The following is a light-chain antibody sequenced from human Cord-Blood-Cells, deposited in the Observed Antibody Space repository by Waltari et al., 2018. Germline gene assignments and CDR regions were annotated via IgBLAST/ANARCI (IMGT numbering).Light chain of an antibody. J-gene: IGKJ1*01. Sequence: DIQMTQSPSTLSASVGDRVTITCRASQSISSWLAWYQQKPGEAPKLLIYKASSLESGVPSRFSGWGSGIEFTLTVSSRQPDDFATYYFQQYNSYPWTFGQGTKVEIK. V-gene: IGKV1-5*03. CDR2: KAS. CDR1: QSISSW. CDR3: QQYNSYPWT.